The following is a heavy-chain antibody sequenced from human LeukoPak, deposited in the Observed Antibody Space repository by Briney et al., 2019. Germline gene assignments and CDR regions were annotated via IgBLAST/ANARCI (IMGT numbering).Heavy chain of an antibody. J-gene: IGHJ4*02. CDR1: GGSISSYY. Sequence: SETLSLTCTVSGGSISSYYWSWIRQPPGKGLEWIGYIYYSGSTNYNPSLKSRVTISVDTSKNQFSLELSSVTAADTAVYYCASSYGDYGAVFDYWGQGTLVTVSS. D-gene: IGHD4-17*01. CDR3: ASSYGDYGAVFDY. V-gene: IGHV4-59*01. CDR2: IYYSGST.